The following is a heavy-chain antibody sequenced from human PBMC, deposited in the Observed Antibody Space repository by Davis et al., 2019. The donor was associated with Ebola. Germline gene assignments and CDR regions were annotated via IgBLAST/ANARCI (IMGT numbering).Heavy chain of an antibody. J-gene: IGHJ3*01. CDR2: IGGSGST. CDR3: AKDTSNVWFDV. D-gene: IGHD6-19*01. V-gene: IGHV3-23*01. Sequence: GESLKISCAASGFTFSDYSMSWVRQTPGKGLEWVSAIGGSGSTYYADSVKGRFTISRDNSKNTLHLQMNSLRVEDTAIYYCAKDTSNVWFDVWGQGTMVTVSS. CDR1: GFTFSDYS.